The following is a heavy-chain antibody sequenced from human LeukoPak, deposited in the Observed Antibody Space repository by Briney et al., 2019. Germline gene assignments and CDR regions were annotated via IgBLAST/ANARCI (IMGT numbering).Heavy chain of an antibody. Sequence: ASVKVSCKASGYTFTSYGISWVRQAPGQGLEWMGWISAYNGNTNYAQKLQGRVTMTTDTSTSTAYTELRSLRSDDTAVYYCARLYDSSGYPPDYWGQGTLVTVSS. CDR3: ARLYDSSGYPPDY. CDR1: GYTFTSYG. D-gene: IGHD3-22*01. V-gene: IGHV1-18*01. J-gene: IGHJ4*02. CDR2: ISAYNGNT.